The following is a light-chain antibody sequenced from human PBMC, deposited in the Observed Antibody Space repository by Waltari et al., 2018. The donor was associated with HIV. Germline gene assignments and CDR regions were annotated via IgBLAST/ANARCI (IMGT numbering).Light chain of an antibody. V-gene: IGKV1-5*03. J-gene: IGKJ1*01. CDR2: KAS. CDR3: QQYNPYPWT. CDR1: QSIKTW. Sequence: EIQMTQSPSTLSAFVGDRVTITCRVSQSIKTWLAWYQQKPGKAPKLLIYKASTLESGVPSRFSGSGSGTEFTLTISSLQPDDFASYYCQQYNPYPWTFGQGTKVEIK.